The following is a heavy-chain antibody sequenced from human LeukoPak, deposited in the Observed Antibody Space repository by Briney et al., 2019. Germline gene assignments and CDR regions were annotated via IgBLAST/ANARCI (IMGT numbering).Heavy chain of an antibody. CDR2: INHSGST. CDR3: ARRPSYDYVWGSYRYGHSDY. V-gene: IGHV4-39*07. CDR1: GGSISSSSYY. J-gene: IGHJ4*02. Sequence: PSETLSLTCTVSGGSISSSSYYWSWIRQPPGKGLEWIGEINHSGSTNYNPSLKSRVTISVDTSKNQFSLKLSSVTAADTAVYYCARRPSYDYVWGSYRYGHSDYWGQGTLVTVSS. D-gene: IGHD3-16*02.